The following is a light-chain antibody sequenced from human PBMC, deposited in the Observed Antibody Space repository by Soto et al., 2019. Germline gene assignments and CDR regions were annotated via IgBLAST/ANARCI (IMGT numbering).Light chain of an antibody. V-gene: IGKV3-11*01. CDR1: QSVAKY. J-gene: IGKJ1*01. Sequence: EIVLTQSPATLSLSPGDGATLSCRASQSVAKYLVWYQQKPGQSPRLLIYETSERASGVPARFSGSGSGTDFTLTISSLEPEDFASYYCQERVSGPWTFGQGTRVEF. CDR3: QERVSGPWT. CDR2: ETS.